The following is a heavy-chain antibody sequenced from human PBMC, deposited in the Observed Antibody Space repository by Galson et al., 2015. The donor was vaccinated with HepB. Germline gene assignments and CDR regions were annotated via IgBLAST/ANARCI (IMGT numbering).Heavy chain of an antibody. CDR1: GFTFSSYA. V-gene: IGHV3-23*01. J-gene: IGHJ3*02. CDR2: ISGSGGST. Sequence: SLRLSCAASGFTFSSYAMSWVRQAPGKGLEWVSAISGSGGSTYYADSVKGRFTISRDNSKNTLYLQMNSLRAEDTAVYYCAKDRSVVYDILTHDAFDIWGQGTMVTVSS. D-gene: IGHD3-9*01. CDR3: AKDRSVVYDILTHDAFDI.